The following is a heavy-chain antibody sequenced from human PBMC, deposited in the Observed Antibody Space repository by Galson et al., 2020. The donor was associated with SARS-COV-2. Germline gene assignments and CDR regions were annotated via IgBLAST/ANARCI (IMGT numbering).Heavy chain of an antibody. V-gene: IGHV4-39*07. Sequence: SETLSLTCTVSGGSISSSSSYWGWIRQPPGKGLEWIGGFYYSGNTYYNQSFKSRVTISVDTSKNQFSLKLTSVTAADTAVYYCAIGPAYYYDSTGHYTRPSARLQHWGQGTLVTVSP. CDR1: GGSISSSSSY. CDR2: FYYSGNT. CDR3: AIGPAYYYDSTGHYTRPSARLQH. J-gene: IGHJ1*01. D-gene: IGHD3-22*01.